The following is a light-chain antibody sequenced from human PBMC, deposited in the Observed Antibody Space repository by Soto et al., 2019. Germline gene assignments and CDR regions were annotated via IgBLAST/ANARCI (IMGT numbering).Light chain of an antibody. CDR2: DAS. Sequence: EIQMTQSPSSLSASEGDRATITCRASQSISSWLAWYQQKPGKAPKLLIYDASTLQSGVPSRFSGSGSGTDFTLTISCLQSEDFATYYCQQYYSFPPTFGQGTKVDI. V-gene: IGKV1-5*01. CDR3: QQYYSFPPT. CDR1: QSISSW. J-gene: IGKJ1*01.